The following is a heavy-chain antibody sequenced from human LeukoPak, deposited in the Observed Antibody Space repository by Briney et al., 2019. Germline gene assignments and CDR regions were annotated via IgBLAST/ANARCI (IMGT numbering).Heavy chain of an antibody. V-gene: IGHV1-46*01. D-gene: IGHD3-10*01. CDR1: GYTFSSYY. CDR3: ARDHYYYGSGSYYNPLGY. Sequence: ASVKVSCKASGYTFSSYYMHWVRQAPGQGLEWMGIINPSGGSTSYAQKFQGRVTMTRDTSTSTVYMELSSLRSEDTAVYYCARDHYYYGSGSYYNPLGYWGQGTLVTVSS. J-gene: IGHJ4*02. CDR2: INPSGGST.